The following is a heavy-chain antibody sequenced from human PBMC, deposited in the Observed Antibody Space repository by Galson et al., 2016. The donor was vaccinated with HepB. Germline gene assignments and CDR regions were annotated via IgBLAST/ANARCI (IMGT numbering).Heavy chain of an antibody. D-gene: IGHD5-18*01. V-gene: IGHV3-9*01. CDR1: GFTFDDYA. Sequence: SLRLSCAASGFTFDDYAMHWVRQAPGKGLEWVSAISWNGGRRDYADSVKGRFTISRDNAKNSLYLQMNSLRAEDTALYYCVKDMSPDAAMPTVFDSWGQGTLVTVSS. J-gene: IGHJ4*02. CDR3: VKDMSPDAAMPTVFDS. CDR2: ISWNGGRR.